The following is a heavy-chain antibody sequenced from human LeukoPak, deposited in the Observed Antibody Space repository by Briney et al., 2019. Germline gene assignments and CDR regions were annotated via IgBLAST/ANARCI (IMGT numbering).Heavy chain of an antibody. Sequence: GGSLRLSHAASVLTFNSYSMNWVRHAPGKGLEWVSYISSSSRTINYADSVQGRFTMSRDNAKSSLYLQMNSLRAEDTAVYYCARDSGSPLPGYWGQGTLVTVSS. V-gene: IGHV3-48*04. J-gene: IGHJ4*02. CDR3: ARDSGSPLPGY. CDR1: VLTFNSYS. CDR2: ISSSSRTI.